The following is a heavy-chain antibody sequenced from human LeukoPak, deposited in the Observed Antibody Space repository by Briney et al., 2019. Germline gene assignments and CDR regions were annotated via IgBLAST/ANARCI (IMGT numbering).Heavy chain of an antibody. Sequence: PSETLSLTCTVSGGSVSSDTYYWSWIRQPPGEGLQYIGYIYNSGSTKYNPSLKSRVTISVDTSKNQFSLKLSSVTAADTAVYYCARDIKRGDGYNYDSWGQGTLVTISS. CDR1: GGSVSSDTYY. J-gene: IGHJ5*01. CDR3: ARDIKRGDGYNYDS. D-gene: IGHD5-24*01. V-gene: IGHV4-61*01. CDR2: IYNSGST.